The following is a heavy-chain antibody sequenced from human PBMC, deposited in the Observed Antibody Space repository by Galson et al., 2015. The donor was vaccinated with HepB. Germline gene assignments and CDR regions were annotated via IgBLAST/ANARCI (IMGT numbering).Heavy chain of an antibody. J-gene: IGHJ4*02. CDR3: AGGWAAGDDYFAS. CDR2: ISTRSSTI. CDR1: GFTFSAAS. Sequence: SLRLSCAASGFTFSAASMNWVRQTPGKGLEWISYISTRSSTIYYAESVRGRFTTSRDNAKNSLYLQMDTLRAEDTAVYYCAGGWAAGDDYFASWGQGILVTVSS. V-gene: IGHV3-48*01. D-gene: IGHD6-13*01.